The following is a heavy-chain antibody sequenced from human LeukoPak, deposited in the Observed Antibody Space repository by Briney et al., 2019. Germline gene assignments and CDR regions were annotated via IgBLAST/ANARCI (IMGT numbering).Heavy chain of an antibody. V-gene: IGHV3-23*01. CDR3: AKTLYSSSSGGADY. Sequence: GGSLRLSCAASGFTFSSYAMTWVRQAPGKGLEWVSFISGSGGSTYYADSVKGRFTISRDNSKNTLPLQMNSLRAEDTAVYYCAKTLYSSSSGGADYWGQGTLVTVSS. J-gene: IGHJ4*02. D-gene: IGHD6-6*01. CDR2: ISGSGGST. CDR1: GFTFSSYA.